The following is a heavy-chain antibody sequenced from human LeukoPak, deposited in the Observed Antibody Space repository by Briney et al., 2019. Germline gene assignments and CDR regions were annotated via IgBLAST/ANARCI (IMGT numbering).Heavy chain of an antibody. CDR2: ISVGSSTI. V-gene: IGHV3-48*01. CDR3: ARELVSSWYYFDY. Sequence: GGSLRLSCAASGFTFSSYSMNWVRQAPGKGLEWVSYISVGSSTIYYADSVKGRFTISRDDSKNTLYLQMNSLRAEDTAVYYCARELVSSWYYFDYWGQGTLVTVSS. J-gene: IGHJ4*02. CDR1: GFTFSSYS. D-gene: IGHD6-13*01.